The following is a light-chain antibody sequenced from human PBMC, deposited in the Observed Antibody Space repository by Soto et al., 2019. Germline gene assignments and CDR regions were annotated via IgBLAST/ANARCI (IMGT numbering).Light chain of an antibody. CDR2: KVS. Sequence: DVVMTQSPLSLPVTLGQPASISCRSSQTLVYSDGNTYLNWFQQRPGQSPRRLIYKVSTRVSGVPDRFSGSGSGTDFTLKISRVEAEDVGVYYCMQGTHWPPTFGQGTKVEIK. CDR3: MQGTHWPPT. V-gene: IGKV2-30*01. CDR1: QTLVYSDGNTY. J-gene: IGKJ1*01.